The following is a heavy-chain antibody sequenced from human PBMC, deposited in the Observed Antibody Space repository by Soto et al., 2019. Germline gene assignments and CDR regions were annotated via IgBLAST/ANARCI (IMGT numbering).Heavy chain of an antibody. Sequence: GGSLRLSCVASGFSITSFAMSWFRQAPGKGLEWASAISASGGSTYADSVKGRFTISRDNSKNTLYLQMNSLRVGDTAVYYCAKVLSSGSYSGALEYWGQGALVTVSS. CDR1: GFSITSFA. CDR3: AKVLSSGSYSGALEY. CDR2: ISASGGST. J-gene: IGHJ4*02. D-gene: IGHD1-26*01. V-gene: IGHV3-23*01.